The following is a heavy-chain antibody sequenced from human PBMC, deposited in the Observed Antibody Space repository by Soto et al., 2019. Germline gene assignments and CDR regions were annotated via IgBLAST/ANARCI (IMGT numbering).Heavy chain of an antibody. J-gene: IGHJ4*02. CDR3: AKDLARLVLVPAAKDY. V-gene: IGHV3-23*01. D-gene: IGHD2-2*01. CDR1: GFTFSSYA. CDR2: ISYSGGST. Sequence: EVQLLESGGGLVQPGGSLRLSCAASGFTFSSYAMSWVRQAPGKGLEWVSVISYSGGSTYYADSVKGRFTISRDNSKDTLYLQMNSLRAEDTALYFRAKDLARLVLVPAAKDYWGQGTLVTVSS.